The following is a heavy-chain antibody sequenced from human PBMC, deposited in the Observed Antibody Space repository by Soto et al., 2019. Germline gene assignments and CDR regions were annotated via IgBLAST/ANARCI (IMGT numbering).Heavy chain of an antibody. V-gene: IGHV4-59*12. D-gene: IGHD6-13*01. CDR1: GGSISGYY. Sequence: SETLSLTCTVSGGSISGYYWSWIRQPPGKGLEWIGYMYNTGSTVYNPSFKSRVTISVDRSKNQFSLKLSSVTAADTAVYYCARRGAGAAAVDYWGQGTLVTVSS. CDR3: ARRGAGAAAVDY. J-gene: IGHJ4*02. CDR2: MYNTGST.